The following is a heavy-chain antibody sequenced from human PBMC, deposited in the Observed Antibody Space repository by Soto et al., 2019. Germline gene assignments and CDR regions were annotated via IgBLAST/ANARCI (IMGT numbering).Heavy chain of an antibody. J-gene: IGHJ4*02. V-gene: IGHV4-31*03. CDR2: IYYTGST. D-gene: IGHD5-12*01. Sequence: QVQMQESGPGLLKPSQTLSLTCSVSGASIRSGGYYWSWLRPSPGKGLEWIGHIYYTGSTFYSPSLKSRLTISLDTPKNQFSLDLNSVTTADTAMYYCARIEMASIKWGRGTLVTVAS. CDR3: ARIEMASIK. CDR1: GASIRSGGYY.